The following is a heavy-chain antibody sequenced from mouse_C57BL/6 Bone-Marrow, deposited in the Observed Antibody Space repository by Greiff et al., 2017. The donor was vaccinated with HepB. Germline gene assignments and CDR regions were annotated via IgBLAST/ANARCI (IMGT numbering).Heavy chain of an antibody. Sequence: QVQLKESGAELARPGASVKMSCKASGYTFTSYTMHWVKQRPGQGLEWIGYINPSSGYTKYNQKFKDKATLTADKSSSTAYMQLSSLTSEDSAVYYCARFPSYDYDDYWGQGTTLTVSS. CDR2: INPSSGYT. CDR1: GYTFTSYT. D-gene: IGHD2-4*01. CDR3: ARFPSYDYDDY. J-gene: IGHJ2*01. V-gene: IGHV1-4*01.